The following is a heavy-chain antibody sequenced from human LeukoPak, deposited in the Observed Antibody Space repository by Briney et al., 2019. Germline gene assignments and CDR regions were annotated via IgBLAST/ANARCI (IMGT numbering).Heavy chain of an antibody. CDR2: ISSSSSYI. D-gene: IGHD2-8*01. CDR3: ARLNNGGPYFDY. Sequence: GGSLRLSCAASGFTFSSYSMNWVRQAPGKGLEWDSSISSSSSYIYYADSVKGRFTISRDNAKNSLYLQMNSLRAEDTAVYYCARLNNGGPYFDYWGQGTLVTVSS. V-gene: IGHV3-21*01. J-gene: IGHJ4*02. CDR1: GFTFSSYS.